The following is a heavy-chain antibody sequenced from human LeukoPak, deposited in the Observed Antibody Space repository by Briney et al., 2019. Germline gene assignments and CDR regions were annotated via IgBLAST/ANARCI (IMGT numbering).Heavy chain of an antibody. CDR2: IYTSGST. Sequence: SDTMSLTCTVSGGSISSYNGSWIRQPAGKGLEWIGRIYTSGSTNYNPSLKSRVTMSVDTSKNHFSLKLSSVTAADTAVYYCARGLYYYYYMDVWGKGTTVTVSS. V-gene: IGHV4-4*07. CDR1: GGSISSYN. CDR3: ARGLYYYYYMDV. J-gene: IGHJ6*03.